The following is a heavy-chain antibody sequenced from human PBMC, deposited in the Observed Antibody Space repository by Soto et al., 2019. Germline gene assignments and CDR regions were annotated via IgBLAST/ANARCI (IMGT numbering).Heavy chain of an antibody. CDR2: ISYDGSNK. J-gene: IGHJ5*02. CDR1: GFTFSSYA. CDR3: ARDGVVAAAVIGHWFDH. D-gene: IGHD6-13*01. V-gene: IGHV3-30-3*01. Sequence: XGSLRLSCAASGFTFSSYAMHWVRQAPGKGLEWVAVISYDGSNKYYADSVKGRFTISRDNSKNTLYLQMNSLRAEDTAVYYCARDGVVAAAVIGHWFDHWGQGTLVTVSS.